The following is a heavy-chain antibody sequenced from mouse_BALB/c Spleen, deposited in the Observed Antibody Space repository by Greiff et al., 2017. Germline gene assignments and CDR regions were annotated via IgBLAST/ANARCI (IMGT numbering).Heavy chain of an antibody. CDR3: AREDGNYDYAMDY. CDR1: GFSLTSYG. J-gene: IGHJ4*01. CDR2: IWAGGST. D-gene: IGHD2-1*01. V-gene: IGHV2-9*02. Sequence: VQVVESGPGLVAPSQSLSITCTVSGFSLTSYGVHWVRQPPGKGLEWLGVIWAGGSTNYNSALMSRLSISKDNSKSQVFLKMNSLQTDDTAMYYCAREDGNYDYAMDYWGQGTSVTVSS.